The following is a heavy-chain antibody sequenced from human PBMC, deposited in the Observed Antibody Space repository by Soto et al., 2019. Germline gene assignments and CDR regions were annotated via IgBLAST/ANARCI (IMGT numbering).Heavy chain of an antibody. J-gene: IGHJ6*03. D-gene: IGHD2-15*01. V-gene: IGHV3-33*01. CDR1: GFTFSSYG. CDR3: ARDGYCSGGSCYQEAYYYYYMDV. CDR2: IWYDGSNK. Sequence: QVQLVESGGGVVQPGRSLRLSCAASGFTFSSYGMHWVRQAPGKGLEWVAVIWYDGSNKYYADSVKGRFTISRDNSKNTLYLQRNSLRAEDTAVYYCARDGYCSGGSCYQEAYYYYYMDVWGKGTTVTVSS.